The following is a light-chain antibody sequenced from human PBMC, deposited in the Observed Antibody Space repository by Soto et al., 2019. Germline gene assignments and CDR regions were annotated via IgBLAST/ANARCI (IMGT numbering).Light chain of an antibody. CDR1: QSISSW. J-gene: IGKJ1*01. Sequence: DIQMTQSPSTLSASVGDRVTITCRASQSISSWLAWYQQRPGKAPKLLIHKASNLESGVPARFSGSGSGTEFTLNISSLQPDDSATYYCKQYNRYSTFGQGTKVEIK. V-gene: IGKV1-5*03. CDR2: KAS. CDR3: KQYNRYST.